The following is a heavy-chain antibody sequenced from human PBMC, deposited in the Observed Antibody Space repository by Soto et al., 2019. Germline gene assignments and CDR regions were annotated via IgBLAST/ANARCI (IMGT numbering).Heavy chain of an antibody. J-gene: IGHJ4*02. Sequence: SENLSLTCTVSGGSISSSSYYWGWIRQPPGKGLEWIGNIDYSGTAYFNPSLGTRVTFPVDTSKNQFSLTLYSVTAADTAVYYCARTTGRHLDFWGQGILVTVSS. CDR1: GGSISSSSYY. CDR3: ARTTGRHLDF. V-gene: IGHV4-39*01. D-gene: IGHD4-4*01. CDR2: IDYSGTA.